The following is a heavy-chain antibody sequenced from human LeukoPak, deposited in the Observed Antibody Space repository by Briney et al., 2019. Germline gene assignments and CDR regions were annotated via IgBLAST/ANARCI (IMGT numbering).Heavy chain of an antibody. CDR2: ISYDGITK. J-gene: IGHJ6*02. D-gene: IGHD1-26*01. Sequence: PGGSLRLSCAASGFTFSTYGMHWVRQAPGKGLEWGAVISYDGITKYYADSVKGRFTISRDNSKNTLSLQMSSLRAEDTAVYYCAKYSSRNYYGMDVWGQGTTVTVSS. V-gene: IGHV3-30*18. CDR3: AKYSSRNYYGMDV. CDR1: GFTFSTYG.